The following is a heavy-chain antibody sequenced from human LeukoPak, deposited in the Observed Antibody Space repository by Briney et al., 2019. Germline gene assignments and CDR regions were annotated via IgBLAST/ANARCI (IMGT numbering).Heavy chain of an antibody. CDR1: GASFSNDY. D-gene: IGHD3-3*01. V-gene: IGHV4-59*01. CDR2: IYHNGRT. Sequence: SETLSLTCTVSGASFSNDYWSWVRQAPGKGLEWIGYIYHNGRTNYSPSLKSRITMSIDTSQNQFSLKLTSVTAADTAVYYCARASEGIGYFDTWGRGSLVTVSS. CDR3: ARASEGIGYFDT. J-gene: IGHJ4*02.